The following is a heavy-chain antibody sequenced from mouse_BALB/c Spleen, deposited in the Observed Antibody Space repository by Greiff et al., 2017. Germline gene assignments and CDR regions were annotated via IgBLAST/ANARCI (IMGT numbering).Heavy chain of an antibody. J-gene: IGHJ4*01. CDR2: IWGGGST. CDR1: GFSLTDYG. D-gene: IGHD3-2*01. CDR3: AKHWTARAYPYAMDY. Sequence: VMLVESGPGLVAPSQSLSITCTVSGFSLTDYGVSWIRQPPGKGLEWLGVIWGGGSTYYNSALKSRLSISKDNSKSQVFLKMNSLQTDDTAMSYCAKHWTARAYPYAMDYWGQGTSVTVSS. V-gene: IGHV2-6-5*01.